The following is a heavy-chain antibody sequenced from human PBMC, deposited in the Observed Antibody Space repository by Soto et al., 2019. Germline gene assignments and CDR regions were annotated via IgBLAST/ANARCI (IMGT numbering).Heavy chain of an antibody. Sequence: PGGSMRLSCAASGFTFSSYSMSWVSKTPGKGLEWVSAISGSGGSTYYADSVKGRFTISRDNSKNTLYLQMNSLRAEDTAVYYCAKDEHYDFWSGYYGPYSGQGTLVTVSS. V-gene: IGHV3-23*01. CDR3: AKDEHYDFWSGYYGPY. CDR1: GFTFSSYS. CDR2: ISGSGGST. J-gene: IGHJ4*02. D-gene: IGHD3-3*01.